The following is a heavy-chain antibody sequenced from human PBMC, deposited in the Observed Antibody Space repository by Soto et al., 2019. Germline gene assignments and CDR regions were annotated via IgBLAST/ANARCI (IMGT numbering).Heavy chain of an antibody. J-gene: IGHJ6*03. Sequence: PSETLSLTCTVSGDSISTRSNYWAWIRQPPGKGLEWIGSIYYTGGTYYNPSLKSRVTLFLDTPKNQFSLKLSSVTAADTAVYYCARDPFPGYCSSTSCPTPRDYYYYMDVWGKGTTVTVSS. CDR1: GDSISTRSNY. D-gene: IGHD2-2*01. V-gene: IGHV4-39*02. CDR2: IYYTGGT. CDR3: ARDPFPGYCSSTSCPTPRDYYYYMDV.